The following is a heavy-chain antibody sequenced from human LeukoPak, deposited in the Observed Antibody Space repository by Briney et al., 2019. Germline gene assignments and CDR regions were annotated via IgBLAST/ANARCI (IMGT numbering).Heavy chain of an antibody. V-gene: IGHV3-30*04. CDR1: GFPFSSYA. CDR3: ARRAGSGSALRNVDF. J-gene: IGHJ4*02. CDR2: ISYDGGNR. D-gene: IGHD3-10*01. Sequence: PGGSLRLSCAASGFPFSSYAMHWVRQAPGKGLEWVAVISYDGGNRFYVDSVKGRFTVSRDNFRNTLYLQLNSLRAEDTAVYYCARRAGSGSALRNVDFWGQGTLVTVSS.